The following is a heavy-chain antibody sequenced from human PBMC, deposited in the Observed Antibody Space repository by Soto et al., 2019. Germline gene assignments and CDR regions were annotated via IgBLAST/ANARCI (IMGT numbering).Heavy chain of an antibody. Sequence: SETLSLTCAVSGYSISSGYYWGWIRQPPGKGLEWIGSISHRGDTFYNPSLKGRVTILVDTSKNQFSLRLISVTPADTAVYFCARDLYGISGAHNWFDPWGQGTLVTVSS. CDR1: GYSISSGYY. D-gene: IGHD1-20*01. CDR3: ARDLYGISGAHNWFDP. J-gene: IGHJ5*02. V-gene: IGHV4-38-2*02. CDR2: ISHRGDT.